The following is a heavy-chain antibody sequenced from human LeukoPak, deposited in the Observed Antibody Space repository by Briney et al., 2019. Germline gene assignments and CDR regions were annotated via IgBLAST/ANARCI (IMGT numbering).Heavy chain of an antibody. J-gene: IGHJ4*02. CDR1: GFTFSSYG. CDR3: ARSNGPYSYGLTPLDY. Sequence: GGSLRLSCAASGFTFSSYGMHWVRQAPGKGLEWVAVISYDGSNKYYADSVKGRFTISRDNSKNTLYLQMNSLRAEDTAVYYCARSNGPYSYGLTPLDYWGQGTLVTVSS. D-gene: IGHD5-18*01. CDR2: ISYDGSNK. V-gene: IGHV3-30*03.